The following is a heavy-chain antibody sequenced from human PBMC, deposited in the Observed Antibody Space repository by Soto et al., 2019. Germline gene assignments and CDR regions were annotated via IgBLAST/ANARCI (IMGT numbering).Heavy chain of an antibody. D-gene: IGHD6-6*01. CDR1: GGSFSGYY. V-gene: IGHV4-34*01. J-gene: IGHJ4*02. CDR3: ARTAARRGGNSSSRSGFDY. Sequence: SETLSLTCAVYGGSFSGYYWSWIRQPLGKGLEWIGEINHSGSTNYNPSLKSRVTISVDTSKNQFSLKLSSVTAADTAVYYCARTAARRGGNSSSRSGFDYWGQGTLVTVS. CDR2: INHSGST.